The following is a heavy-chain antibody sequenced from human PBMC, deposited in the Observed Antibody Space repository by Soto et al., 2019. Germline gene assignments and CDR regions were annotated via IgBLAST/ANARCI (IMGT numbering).Heavy chain of an antibody. J-gene: IGHJ4*02. Sequence: SETLSLTCTVSGGSISSYYWSWIRQPPGKGLEWIGYIYYSGSTNYNPSLKSRVTISVDTSKNQFSLKLSSVTAADTAVYYCARHYYDFWSGNYFDYWGQGTLVTVSS. V-gene: IGHV4-59*01. CDR1: GGSISSYY. CDR2: IYYSGST. CDR3: ARHYYDFWSGNYFDY. D-gene: IGHD3-3*01.